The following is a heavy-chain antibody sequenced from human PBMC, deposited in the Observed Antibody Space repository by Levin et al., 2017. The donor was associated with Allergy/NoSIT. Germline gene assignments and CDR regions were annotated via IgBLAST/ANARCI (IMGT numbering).Heavy chain of an antibody. CDR1: GFTFSSYW. J-gene: IGHJ4*02. D-gene: IGHD6-19*01. Sequence: GESLKISCAASGFTFSSYWMHWVRQAPGKGLVWVSRINSDGSGTSYADSVKGRFTISRDNAKNTLYLQMNSLRAEDTAVYYCARVKVAGYSYPDYWGQGTLVTVSS. V-gene: IGHV3-74*01. CDR3: ARVKVAGYSYPDY. CDR2: INSDGSGT.